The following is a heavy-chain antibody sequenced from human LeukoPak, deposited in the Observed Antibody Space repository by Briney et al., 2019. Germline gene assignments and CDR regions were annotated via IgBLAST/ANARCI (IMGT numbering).Heavy chain of an antibody. J-gene: IGHJ4*02. V-gene: IGHV3-49*04. CDR2: IRSKAYGGTT. Sequence: GSLRLSCTASGFTFGDYAMSWVRQAPGKGLEGVGFIRSKAYGGTTEYAASVKGRFTISRDDSKSIAYLQMNSLKTEDTAVYYCTRDRHYYDSSGYPGDYWGQGTLVTVSS. CDR3: TRDRHYYDSSGYPGDY. D-gene: IGHD3-22*01. CDR1: GFTFGDYA.